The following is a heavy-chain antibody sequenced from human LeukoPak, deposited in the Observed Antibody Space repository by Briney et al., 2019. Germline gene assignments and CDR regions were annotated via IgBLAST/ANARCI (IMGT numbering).Heavy chain of an antibody. CDR1: GFTFSSYA. J-gene: IGHJ4*02. V-gene: IGHV3-23*01. CDR2: ISGSGGST. Sequence: GGSLRLSCAASGFTFSSYAMSWVRQAPGKGLEWVSAISGSGGSTYYADSVKGRFTISRDNSKNTLYLQMNSLRAEDTAVYYCAKSGFPFRVAGTFDYWGQGTLVTVSS. D-gene: IGHD6-19*01. CDR3: AKSGFPFRVAGTFDY.